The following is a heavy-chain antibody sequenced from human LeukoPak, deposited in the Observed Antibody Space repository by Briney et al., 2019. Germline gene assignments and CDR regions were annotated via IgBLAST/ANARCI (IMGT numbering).Heavy chain of an antibody. V-gene: IGHV1-18*01. D-gene: IGHD5-12*01. J-gene: IGHJ4*02. Sequence: ASVMVSCKASGYTFSSYGIAWVRQAPGQGLEWMGWISGYNGNTNYAQKLQGRVSMTTDTSTTTAYMELRSLTSDDTALYYCARSSLGTITAGPFDYWGQGTLVTVSS. CDR1: GYTFSSYG. CDR2: ISGYNGNT. CDR3: ARSSLGTITAGPFDY.